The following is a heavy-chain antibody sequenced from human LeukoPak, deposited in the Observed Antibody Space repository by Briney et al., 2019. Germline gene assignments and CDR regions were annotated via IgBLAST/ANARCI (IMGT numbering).Heavy chain of an antibody. D-gene: IGHD2-15*01. V-gene: IGHV4-34*01. CDR2: INHSGST. CDR3: ASLRYCSGGSCQ. J-gene: IGHJ4*02. CDR1: GGSFSGYY. Sequence: PSETLSLTCAVYGGSFSGYYWSWIRQPPGKGLEWIGEINHSGSTNYNPSLKSRVTISVDTSKNQFSLKLSSVTAADTAVYYCASLRYCSGGSCQWGQGTLVTVSS.